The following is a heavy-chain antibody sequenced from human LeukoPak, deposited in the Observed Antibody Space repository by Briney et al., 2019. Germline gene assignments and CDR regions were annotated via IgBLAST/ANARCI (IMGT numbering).Heavy chain of an antibody. D-gene: IGHD6-6*01. CDR3: AKGIGDSLGDSSSGYFDY. CDR1: GLTFSRYG. J-gene: IGHJ4*02. V-gene: IGHV3-30*18. CDR2: ISYDGNNK. Sequence: GGSLRLSCAASGLTFSRYGMHWVRQAPGKGLEWVAIISYDGNNKYHADPVKGRFTISRDNYKNTLYLQMNSLRAEDTAVYYCAKGIGDSLGDSSSGYFDYWGQGTLVTVSS.